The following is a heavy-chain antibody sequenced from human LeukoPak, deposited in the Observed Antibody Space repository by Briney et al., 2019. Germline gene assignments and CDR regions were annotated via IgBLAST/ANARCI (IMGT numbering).Heavy chain of an antibody. J-gene: IGHJ4*02. V-gene: IGHV4-34*01. CDR3: ARRYGSGVKVFDY. D-gene: IGHD3-10*01. CDR1: GGSFSGYY. Sequence: PSETLSLTCAVYGGSFSGYYWSWIRQPPGKGLEWIGEINHSGSTNYNPSLKSRVTISVDTSKNQFSLKLSSVTAADTAVYYCARRYGSGVKVFDYWGQGTLVTVSS. CDR2: INHSGST.